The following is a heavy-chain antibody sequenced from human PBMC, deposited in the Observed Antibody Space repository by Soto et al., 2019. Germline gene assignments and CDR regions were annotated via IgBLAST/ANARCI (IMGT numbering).Heavy chain of an antibody. D-gene: IGHD6-19*01. CDR3: AREYSSAWKTSDY. Sequence: EVQLLESGGGLVKPGGSLRLSCAASGFTFSNYAMSWVRQAPGKGLEWVSGISDIGGNTYYADSVKGRFTISRDNSKNTLFLQMNSLRAEDTAVYYCAREYSSAWKTSDYWGQGTLVTVSS. J-gene: IGHJ4*02. V-gene: IGHV3-23*01. CDR1: GFTFSNYA. CDR2: ISDIGGNT.